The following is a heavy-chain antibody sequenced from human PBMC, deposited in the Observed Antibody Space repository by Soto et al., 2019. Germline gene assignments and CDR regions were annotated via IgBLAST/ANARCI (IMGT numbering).Heavy chain of an antibody. CDR3: ARDHTYYYDSSGLFDY. V-gene: IGHV1-69*13. Sequence: GASVKVSCKASGGTFSSYSISWVRHAPGRGLEWMGGIIPIFGTANYAQKFQGRVTITADESTSTAYMELSSLRSEDTAVYYCARDHTYYYDSSGLFDYCGQGTLVTVSS. CDR1: GGTFSSYS. J-gene: IGHJ4*02. D-gene: IGHD3-22*01. CDR2: IIPIFGTA.